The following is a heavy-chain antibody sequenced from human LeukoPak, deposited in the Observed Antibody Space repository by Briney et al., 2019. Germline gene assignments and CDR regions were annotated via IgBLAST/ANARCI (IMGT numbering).Heavy chain of an antibody. Sequence: GGSLRLSCAASGFTFSSYWMSWVRQAPGKGREGVANIKQDGSEKYYVYSVEERFTISRDNAKNSPYLQMNSLRAEDTAVYYCARDLGFVAVAGNYWGQGTLVTVSS. CDR1: GFTFSSYW. J-gene: IGHJ4*02. V-gene: IGHV3-7*01. D-gene: IGHD6-19*01. CDR2: IKQDGSEK. CDR3: ARDLGFVAVAGNY.